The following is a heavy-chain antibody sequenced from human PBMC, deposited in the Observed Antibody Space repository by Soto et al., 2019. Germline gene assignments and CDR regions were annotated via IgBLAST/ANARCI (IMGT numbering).Heavy chain of an antibody. CDR1: GYSFTNCH. V-gene: IGHV1-46*01. CDR2: IDPSGGIT. D-gene: IGHD2-2*01. Sequence: QVQLSQFGAEVKKPGASVKVSCKASGYSFTNCHIHWVRQAPGQGLAWLAMIDPSGGITRDAQRLQGRITMTRDASTSTVYIELRSLTSEDTAVYYCARDVIGHANYATIGYYFDHWGQGTLVTVSS. CDR3: ARDVIGHANYATIGYYFDH. J-gene: IGHJ4*02.